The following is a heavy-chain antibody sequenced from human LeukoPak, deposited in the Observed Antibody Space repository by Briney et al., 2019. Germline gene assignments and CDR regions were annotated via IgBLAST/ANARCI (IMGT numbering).Heavy chain of an antibody. CDR3: ARARFEVYTVRSFYYGMDV. J-gene: IGHJ6*02. D-gene: IGHD4-17*01. CDR2: INDSGST. V-gene: IGHV4-34*01. Sequence: GSLRLSCAASGFTFSSYSMNWVRQPPGKGLEWIGEINDSGSTSYTPSLKNRVTISLDTSKNQFSLKLFSMTAADTAVYYCARARFEVYTVRSFYYGMDVWGQGTTVTVSS. CDR1: GFTFSSYS.